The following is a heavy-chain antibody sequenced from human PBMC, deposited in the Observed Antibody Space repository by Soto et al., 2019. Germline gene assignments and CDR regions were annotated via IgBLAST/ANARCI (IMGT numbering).Heavy chain of an antibody. Sequence: SETLSLTCTVSGGSISSSSYYWGWIRQPPGKGLEWIGSIYYSGSTYYNPSLRSRVTISVDTSKNQFSLKLSSVTAADTAVYYCARPHCSGGSCYSGWYPNYYMDVWGKGTTVTVSS. CDR1: GGSISSSSYY. D-gene: IGHD2-15*01. J-gene: IGHJ6*03. CDR3: ARPHCSGGSCYSGWYPNYYMDV. CDR2: IYYSGST. V-gene: IGHV4-39*01.